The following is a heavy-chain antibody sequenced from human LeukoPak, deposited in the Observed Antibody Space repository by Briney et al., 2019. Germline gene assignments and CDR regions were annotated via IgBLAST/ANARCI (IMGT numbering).Heavy chain of an antibody. CDR1: GFTFSRFA. CDR3: ATYRRGYHDSSESYYFDY. V-gene: IGHV3-23*01. D-gene: IGHD3-22*01. Sequence: GGSLRLSCAASGFTFSRFAMSWVRQAPGKGLEWVSGISGSGDTTYYADSVKGRFTISRDNSKNTLYLQMNGLRAEDTAVYYCATYRRGYHDSSESYYFDYWGQGTLVTVSS. J-gene: IGHJ4*02. CDR2: ISGSGDTT.